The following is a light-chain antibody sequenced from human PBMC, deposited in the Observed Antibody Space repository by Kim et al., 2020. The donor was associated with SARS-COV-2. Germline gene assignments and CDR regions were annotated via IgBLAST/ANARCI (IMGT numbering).Light chain of an antibody. J-gene: IGLJ3*02. CDR2: QDT. V-gene: IGLV3-1*01. CDR1: NLGNKY. Sequence: VSPGQTASITCSGDNLGNKYVCWYQQKPGQSPVLVVYQDTKRPSGIPERFSGSNSGKTATLTVSGTQDVDEADYYCQAWDSSIAVFGGGTQLTVL. CDR3: QAWDSSIAV.